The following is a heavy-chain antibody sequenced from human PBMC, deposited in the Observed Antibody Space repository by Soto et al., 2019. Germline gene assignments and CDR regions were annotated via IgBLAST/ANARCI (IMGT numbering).Heavy chain of an antibody. CDR3: ATDPGLRIVGATTTN. D-gene: IGHD1-26*01. Sequence: ASVKVSCKVSGYTLTELSMHWVRQAPGKGLEWMGGFDPEDGETIYTQKFQGRVTMTEDTSTDTAYMELSSLRSEDTAVYYCATDPGLRIVGATTTNWGQGTLVTVSS. V-gene: IGHV1-24*01. CDR1: GYTLTELS. J-gene: IGHJ4*02. CDR2: FDPEDGET.